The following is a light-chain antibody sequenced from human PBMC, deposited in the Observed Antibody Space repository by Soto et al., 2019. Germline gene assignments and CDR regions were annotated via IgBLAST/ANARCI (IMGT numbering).Light chain of an antibody. CDR3: MQVLQTPFT. V-gene: IGKV2-28*01. J-gene: IGKJ4*01. Sequence: DIVLTQSTLSLPVTPGEPSSIPCSSSHSLLHSNGYNYLAWFLQKAGQSPQLLIYLASSRASGVPDRFSGSGSGTDFTLKISRVEAEDVGVYYCMQVLQTPFTFGGGTKVDIK. CDR2: LAS. CDR1: HSLLHSNGYNY.